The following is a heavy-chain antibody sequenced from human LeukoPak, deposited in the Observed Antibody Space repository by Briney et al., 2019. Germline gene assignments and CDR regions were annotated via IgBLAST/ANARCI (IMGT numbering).Heavy chain of an antibody. Sequence: PGGSLRLSCAASGFTFSSYSMNWVRQAPGKGLEWVSSISSSSSYIYYADSVKGRFTISRDNAKNSLYLQMNSLRAEDTAVYYCARVGSDYDILTGYYRGAIDYWGQGTLVTVSS. CDR2: ISSSSSYI. J-gene: IGHJ4*02. D-gene: IGHD3-9*01. CDR3: ARVGSDYDILTGYYRGAIDY. CDR1: GFTFSSYS. V-gene: IGHV3-21*01.